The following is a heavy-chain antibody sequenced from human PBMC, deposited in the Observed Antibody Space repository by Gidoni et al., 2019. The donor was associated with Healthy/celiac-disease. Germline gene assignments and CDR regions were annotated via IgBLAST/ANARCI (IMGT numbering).Heavy chain of an antibody. J-gene: IGHJ3*02. CDR2: VYPGDSDT. D-gene: IGHD4-17*01. CDR3: ARRGKDGTVTYDAFDI. Sequence: EVQLVQSGAEVKKPGESLKISCKGSGYSFTSYWIGWVRQMPGKGLEWMGIVYPGDSDTRYSPSFQGQVTISADKSISTAYLQWSSLKASDTAMYYCARRGKDGTVTYDAFDIWGQGTMVTVSS. V-gene: IGHV5-51*01. CDR1: GYSFTSYW.